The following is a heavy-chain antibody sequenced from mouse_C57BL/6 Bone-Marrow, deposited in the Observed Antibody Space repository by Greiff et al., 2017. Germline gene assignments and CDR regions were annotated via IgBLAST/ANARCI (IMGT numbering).Heavy chain of an antibody. CDR1: GYTFTSYW. V-gene: IGHV1-50*01. Sequence: QVQLQQPGAELVKPGASVKLSCKASGYTFTSYWMQWVKQRPGQGLEWIGEIDPSDSYTNYNQKFKGKATLTVDTSSSTAYMQLSSLTSEDSAVYYGASSSLYYYAMDYWGQGTSVTVSS. D-gene: IGHD1-1*01. CDR3: ASSSLYYYAMDY. J-gene: IGHJ4*01. CDR2: IDPSDSYT.